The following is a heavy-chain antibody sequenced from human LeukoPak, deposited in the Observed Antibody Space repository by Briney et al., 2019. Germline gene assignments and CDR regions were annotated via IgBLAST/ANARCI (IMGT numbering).Heavy chain of an antibody. V-gene: IGHV3-11*01. D-gene: IGHD4-17*01. Sequence: KAGGSLRLSCAASGFTFSDYYMSWIRQAPGKGLEWVSYISSSGSTIYYADSVKGRFTISRDNAKNSLYLQMNSLRAEDTAVYYCAVGVSDYGDYVGYFDYWGQGTLVTVSS. J-gene: IGHJ4*02. CDR3: AVGVSDYGDYVGYFDY. CDR1: GFTFSDYY. CDR2: ISSSGSTI.